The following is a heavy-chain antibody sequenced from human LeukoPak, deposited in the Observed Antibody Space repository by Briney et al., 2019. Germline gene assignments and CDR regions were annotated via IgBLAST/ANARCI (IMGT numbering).Heavy chain of an antibody. CDR2: ISSRGTSK. V-gene: IGHV3-11*04. CDR1: GFTFSDYY. Sequence: GGSLRLSCAASGFTFSDYYMSWIRQAPGKGLEWVSYISSRGTSKYYADSVKGRFTISRDNAKNSLYLQMNSLRAEDTAVYYCAELGITMIGGVWGKGTTVTISS. D-gene: IGHD3-10*02. J-gene: IGHJ6*04. CDR3: AELGITMIGGV.